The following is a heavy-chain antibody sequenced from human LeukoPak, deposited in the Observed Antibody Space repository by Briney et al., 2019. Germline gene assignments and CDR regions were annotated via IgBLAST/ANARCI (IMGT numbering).Heavy chain of an antibody. CDR2: ISGSGGRT. CDR1: GITLSNYG. V-gene: IGHV3-23*01. J-gene: IGHJ6*02. D-gene: IGHD1-26*01. Sequence: GGSLRLSCAVSGITLSNYGMSWVRQAPGKGLEWVAGISGSGGRTTYADSVKGRFTISRDNSTNTLYLQMNSLRVEDTAVYFCVKGGLTALYYGMDVWGQGTTVTVSS. CDR3: VKGGLTALYYGMDV.